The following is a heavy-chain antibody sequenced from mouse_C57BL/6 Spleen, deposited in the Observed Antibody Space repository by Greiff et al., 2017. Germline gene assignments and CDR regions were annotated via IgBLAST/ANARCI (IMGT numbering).Heavy chain of an antibody. V-gene: IGHV14-3*01. CDR3: ASDGSSQYYFDY. CDR1: GYTFNNYY. CDR2: IYPASGST. J-gene: IGHJ2*01. Sequence: VQLQQSVAELVKPGASVKLSCKASGYTFNNYYMHWVKQRPGQGLEWIGSIYPASGSTKSNAKFKGNATITADKSSNTAYLQLSSLTSEDSAIYYCASDGSSQYYFDYWGQGTTLTVSS. D-gene: IGHD1-1*01.